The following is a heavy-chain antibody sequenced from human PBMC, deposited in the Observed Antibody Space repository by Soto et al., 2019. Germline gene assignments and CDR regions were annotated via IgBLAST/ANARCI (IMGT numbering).Heavy chain of an antibody. Sequence: EVQLVESGGGLVQPGGSLRLSCAASGFTFSSYSMNWVRQAPGKGLEWVSYISSSSSTIYYADSVKGRFTISRDNAKNSLYRQRNSLRDADTAVYYGARALEAELLKRAYYFDYWGQGTLVTVSS. CDR1: GFTFSSYS. CDR2: ISSSSSTI. V-gene: IGHV3-48*02. CDR3: ARALEAELLKRAYYFDY. D-gene: IGHD1-26*01. J-gene: IGHJ4*02.